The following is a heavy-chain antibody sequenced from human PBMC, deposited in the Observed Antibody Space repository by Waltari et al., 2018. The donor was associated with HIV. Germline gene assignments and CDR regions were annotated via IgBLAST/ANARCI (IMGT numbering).Heavy chain of an antibody. CDR1: GFTFSNYW. CDR2: LNQVGNIP. D-gene: IGHD3-3*01. CDR3: ALGGFNPPGLEYWSGYAES. V-gene: IGHV3-7*01. Sequence: EVQLVQSGGGLVQPGGSLTLSCAASGFTFSNYWMAWVRQAPGKGRQGGTNLNQVGNIPDDTGSVKGLFTSSRHNPNNTRYLRIDNLGVEDTAFYDCALGGFNPPGLEYWSGYAESWGQGVLVGVSS. J-gene: IGHJ4*02.